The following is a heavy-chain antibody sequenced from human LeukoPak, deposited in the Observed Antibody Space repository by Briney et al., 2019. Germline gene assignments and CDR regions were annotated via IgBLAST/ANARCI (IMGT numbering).Heavy chain of an antibody. J-gene: IGHJ4*02. CDR2: IFYSGST. Sequence: PSETLSLTCTVSGGSISSYCWSWIRQPPGKGLEWIGYIFYSGSTNYNPSLKSRVTISVDTSKNQFSLKLSSVTAADTTVYYCVRSDDFWSGYYGYWGQGTLVTVSS. D-gene: IGHD3-3*01. CDR3: VRSDDFWSGYYGY. CDR1: GGSISSYC. V-gene: IGHV4-59*01.